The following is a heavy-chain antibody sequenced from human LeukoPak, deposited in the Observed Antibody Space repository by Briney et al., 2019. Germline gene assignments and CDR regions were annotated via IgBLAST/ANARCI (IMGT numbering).Heavy chain of an antibody. V-gene: IGHV3-23*01. J-gene: IGHJ4*02. D-gene: IGHD3-10*01. CDR3: AKGMVRGGNVGEDY. Sequence: GGSLRLSCVASGFTFTSYAMSWVRQAPGKGLEWVSAISGSGGSTYYADSVKGRFTISRDNSKNTLYLQMNSLRAEDTAVYYCAKGMVRGGNVGEDYWGQGTLVTVSS. CDR1: GFTFTSYA. CDR2: ISGSGGST.